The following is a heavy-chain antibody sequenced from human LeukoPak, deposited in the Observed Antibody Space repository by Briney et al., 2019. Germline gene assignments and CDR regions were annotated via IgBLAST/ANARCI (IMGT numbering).Heavy chain of an antibody. CDR3: AKEGTVTPIDY. CDR2: TYSGGST. D-gene: IGHD4-17*01. J-gene: IGHJ4*02. CDR1: GFTVSSNY. V-gene: IGHV3-66*02. Sequence: GGSLRLSCAASGFTVSSNYMSWVRQAPGKGLEWVSVTYSGGSTYYADSVKGRFTISRDNSKNTLYLQMNSLRAEDTAVYYCAKEGTVTPIDYWGQGTLVTVSS.